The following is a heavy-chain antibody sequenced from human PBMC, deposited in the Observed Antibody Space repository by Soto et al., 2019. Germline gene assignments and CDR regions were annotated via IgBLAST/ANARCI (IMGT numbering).Heavy chain of an antibody. CDR1: GYIFINYY. CDR3: ARDLAAADA. J-gene: IGHJ5*02. Sequence: QVHLVQSGAEVKKPGASVKVSCKASGYIFINYYIHWARQAPGQGLEWIGIINPNGGSTNYAQKFRGRVTMARDTSTSTVYTVMSSLRSYYTAVYYCARDLAAADAWGQGTLVTVSS. V-gene: IGHV1-46*01. CDR2: INPNGGST. D-gene: IGHD6-13*01.